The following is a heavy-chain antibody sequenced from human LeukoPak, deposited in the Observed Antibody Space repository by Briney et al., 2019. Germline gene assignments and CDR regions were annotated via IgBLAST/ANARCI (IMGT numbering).Heavy chain of an antibody. CDR3: AGGVGILQAFSLDL. CDR2: INPSAGST. D-gene: IGHD2-21*01. V-gene: IGHV1-46*01. Sequence: ASVKVSCKASGYSFITYYIHWVRQAPGQGLEWMGTINPSAGSTTNAQKFQGRVSMTRDTSTRKTYMELNSLRSEDKAVYYCAGGVGILQAFSLDLGGQGTRVTVPS. CDR1: GYSFITYY. J-gene: IGHJ5*02.